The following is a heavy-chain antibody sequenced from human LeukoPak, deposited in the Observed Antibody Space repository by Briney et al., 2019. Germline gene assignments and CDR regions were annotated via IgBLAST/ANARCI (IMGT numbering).Heavy chain of an antibody. CDR2: ITGSGGGT. Sequence: PGGSLRLSCAASEFTFNNYAMSWVRQAPGKGLEWVSTITGSGGGTYYADSVEGRFTISRDNSKNTLYLQMNILSAEDTAVYYCAKSQVPAAIRHDAFDIWGQGTMVTVSS. D-gene: IGHD2-2*01. J-gene: IGHJ3*02. V-gene: IGHV3-23*01. CDR1: EFTFNNYA. CDR3: AKSQVPAAIRHDAFDI.